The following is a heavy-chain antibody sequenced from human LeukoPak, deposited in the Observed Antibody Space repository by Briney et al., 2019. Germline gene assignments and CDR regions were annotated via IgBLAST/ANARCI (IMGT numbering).Heavy chain of an antibody. CDR1: GGTFSSYA. Sequence: SVKVSCKASGGTFSSYAISWVRQAPGQGLEWMGVIIPIFGTANYAQKFQGRVTITTDESTSTAYMELSSLRSEDTAVYYCARDLPDYYYYYMDVWGKGTTVTVS. J-gene: IGHJ6*03. CDR3: ARDLPDYYYYYMDV. CDR2: IIPIFGTA. V-gene: IGHV1-69*05.